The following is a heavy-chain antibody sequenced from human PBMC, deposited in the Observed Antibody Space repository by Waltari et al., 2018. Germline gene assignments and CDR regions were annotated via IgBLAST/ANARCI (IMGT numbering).Heavy chain of an antibody. J-gene: IGHJ5*02. Sequence: QVQLQQWGAGLLKPSETLSLTCAVYGGSFSGYYWSWIRQPPGKGLEWIGEINHSGSTNYNPSLKSRVTISVDTSKNQFSLKLSSVTAADTAVYYCARVPAANNWFDPWGQGTLVTVSS. CDR2: INHSGST. V-gene: IGHV4-34*01. D-gene: IGHD2-2*01. CDR1: GGSFSGYY. CDR3: ARVPAANNWFDP.